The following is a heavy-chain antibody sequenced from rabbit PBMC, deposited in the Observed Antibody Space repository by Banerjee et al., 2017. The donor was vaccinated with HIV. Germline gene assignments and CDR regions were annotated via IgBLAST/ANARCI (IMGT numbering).Heavy chain of an antibody. CDR2: INSSSRNV. D-gene: IGHD6-1*01. CDR3: ARGDDGDPSDGYALSL. V-gene: IGHV1S45*01. CDR1: TFSFSNKYV. Sequence: QEQLEESGGDLVKPEGSLTLTCTASTFSFSNKYVMCWVRQAPGKGLEWIGCINSSSRNVVYASWATGRFTISKTSSTTVTLQITSLTAADTATYFCARGDDGDPSDGYALSLWGPGTLVTVS. J-gene: IGHJ4*01.